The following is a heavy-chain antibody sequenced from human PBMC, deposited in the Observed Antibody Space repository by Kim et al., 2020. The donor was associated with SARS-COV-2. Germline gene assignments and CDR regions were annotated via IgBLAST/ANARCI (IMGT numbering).Heavy chain of an antibody. CDR3: ARSVTPGYYYYGMDV. Sequence: ASVKVSCKASGYTFTSYSMHWVRQAPGQGLEWMGIINPSGVSTTYAQKFQGRVTMTTDTSTSTGYVEVSSLRSEDTAVYFCARSVTPGYYYYGMDVWGQG. CDR1: GYTFTSYS. V-gene: IGHV1-46*01. CDR2: INPSGVST. D-gene: IGHD3-16*01. J-gene: IGHJ6*02.